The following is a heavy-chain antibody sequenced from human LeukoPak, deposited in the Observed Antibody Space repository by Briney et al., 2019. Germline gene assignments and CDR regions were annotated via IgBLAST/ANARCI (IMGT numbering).Heavy chain of an antibody. D-gene: IGHD2-8*01. CDR1: GFTFSSYS. CDR2: ISSSSSYI. Sequence: GGSLRLSCAASGFTFSSYSMNWVRQAPGKGLEWVSSISSSSSYIYYADSVKGGFTISRDNAKNSLYLQMNSLRAEDTAVYYCARESTEIVLMVYAEEEGFDYWGQGTLVTVSS. V-gene: IGHV3-21*04. CDR3: ARESTEIVLMVYAEEEGFDY. J-gene: IGHJ4*02.